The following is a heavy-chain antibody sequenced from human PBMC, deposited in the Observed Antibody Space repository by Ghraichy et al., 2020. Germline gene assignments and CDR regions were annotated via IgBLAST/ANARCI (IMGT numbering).Heavy chain of an antibody. CDR2: ISGSGVST. D-gene: IGHD5-18*01. J-gene: IGHJ4*02. Sequence: GGSLRLSCAASGFTFSSYAMSWVRQAPGKGLEWVSAISGSGVSTYYADSVKGRFTISRDNSKNTLYLQMNSLRAEDTAVYYCAKEGRRGYSYGHFDYWGQGTLVTVSS. V-gene: IGHV3-23*01. CDR3: AKEGRRGYSYGHFDY. CDR1: GFTFSSYA.